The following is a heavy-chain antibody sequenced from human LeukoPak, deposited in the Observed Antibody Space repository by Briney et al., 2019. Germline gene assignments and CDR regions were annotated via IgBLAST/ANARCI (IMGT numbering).Heavy chain of an antibody. CDR1: GFTFDDYG. Sequence: GGSLRLSCAASGFTFDDYGMSWVRQAPGKGLEWVSGINWNGGSTGYADSVKGRFTISRDNAKNSLYLQMNSLRAEDTALYHCARRVFSYGSGVMGYYFDYWGQGTLVTVSS. V-gene: IGHV3-20*01. CDR2: INWNGGST. CDR3: ARRVFSYGSGVMGYYFDY. J-gene: IGHJ4*02. D-gene: IGHD3-10*01.